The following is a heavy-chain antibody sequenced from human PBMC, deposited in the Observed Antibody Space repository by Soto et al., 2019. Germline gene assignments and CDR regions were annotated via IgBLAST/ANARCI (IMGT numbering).Heavy chain of an antibody. V-gene: IGHV1-69*13. D-gene: IGHD3-3*01. J-gene: IGHJ3*02. CDR3: ARDWGRITIFGVGKNGDAFDI. CDR1: GGTFSSYA. CDR2: IIPIFGTA. Sequence: GASVKVSCKASGGTFSSYAISWVRQAPGQGLEWMGGIIPIFGTANYAQKFQGRVTITADESTSTAYMELSSLRSEDTAVYYCARDWGRITIFGVGKNGDAFDIWGQGTMVTVSS.